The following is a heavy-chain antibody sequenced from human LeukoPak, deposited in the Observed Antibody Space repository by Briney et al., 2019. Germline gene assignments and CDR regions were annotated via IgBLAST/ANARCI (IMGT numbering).Heavy chain of an antibody. CDR1: GYTFTGYY. J-gene: IGHJ4*02. CDR3: AREFIVVVPAAIENYFDY. V-gene: IGHV1-2*02. CDR2: INPNSGGT. D-gene: IGHD2-2*02. Sequence: GASVEVSCKASGYTFTGYYMHWVRQAPGQGLEWMGWINPNSGGTNYAQKFQGRVTMTRDTSISTAYMELSRLRSDDTAVYYCAREFIVVVPAAIENYFDYWGQGTLVTVSS.